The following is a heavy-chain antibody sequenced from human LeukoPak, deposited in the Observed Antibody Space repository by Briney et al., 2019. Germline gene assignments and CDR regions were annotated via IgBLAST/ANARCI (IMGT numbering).Heavy chain of an antibody. CDR3: ARDRADPDYGDYVFAY. D-gene: IGHD4-17*01. V-gene: IGHV3-21*01. CDR2: ISSRSSYI. Sequence: PGGSLRLSCAASGLIFDDYTMHWVRQAPGKGLEWVSSISSRSSYIYYADSLKGRFTISRDNAKNSLYLNIHSLRAEDTAVYYCARDRADPDYGDYVFAYWGQGTLVTVSS. J-gene: IGHJ4*02. CDR1: GLIFDDYT.